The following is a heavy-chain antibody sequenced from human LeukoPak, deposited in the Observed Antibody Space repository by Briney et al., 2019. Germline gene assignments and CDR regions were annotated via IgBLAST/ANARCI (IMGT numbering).Heavy chain of an antibody. CDR1: GGSISSSSYY. D-gene: IGHD3-10*01. Sequence: SETLSLTCTVSGGSISSSSYYWGWIRQPPGKELEWIASIYHGGSTYYNPSLRSRVTMSVDTSKNQLSLRVTSVTAADTAVYYCARLDYYGSGSYHGAFDVWGQGTMVTVSS. CDR2: IYHGGST. V-gene: IGHV4-39*07. J-gene: IGHJ3*01. CDR3: ARLDYYGSGSYHGAFDV.